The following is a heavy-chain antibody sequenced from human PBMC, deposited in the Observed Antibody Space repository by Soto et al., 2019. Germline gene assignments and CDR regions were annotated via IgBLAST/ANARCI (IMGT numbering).Heavy chain of an antibody. V-gene: IGHV3-21*01. CDR1: GFTFSTYA. J-gene: IGHJ4*02. CDR2: ISSSSSYI. D-gene: IGHD3-3*01. CDR3: ARDKRDLRFLEWSYYFDY. Sequence: GGSLRLSCAASGFTFSTYAMNWVRQAPGKGLEWVSSISSSSSYIYYADSVKGRFTISRDNAKNSLYLQMSSLRAEDTAVYYCARDKRDLRFLEWSYYFDYWGQGTLVTVSS.